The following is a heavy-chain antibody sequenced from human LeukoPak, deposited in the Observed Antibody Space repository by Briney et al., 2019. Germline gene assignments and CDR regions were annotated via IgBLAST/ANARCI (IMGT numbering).Heavy chain of an antibody. V-gene: IGHV4-4*07. CDR3: ARHSQWGVIPWAFDI. CDR2: IYTSGST. CDR1: GGSISSYY. D-gene: IGHD3-16*02. Sequence: SETLSLTCTVSGGSISSYYWSWIRQPAGKGLEWIGRIYTSGSTNYNPPFNSRVTMSVDTSKNQFSLKLSSVTAADTAVYYCARHSQWGVIPWAFDIWGQGTMVTVS. J-gene: IGHJ3*02.